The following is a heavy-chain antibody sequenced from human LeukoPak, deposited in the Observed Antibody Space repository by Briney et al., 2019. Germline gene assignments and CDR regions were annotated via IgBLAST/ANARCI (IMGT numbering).Heavy chain of an antibody. D-gene: IGHD5-18*01. V-gene: IGHV3-21*01. CDR3: ARENSQIWGDC. CDR1: GFTFSSYS. Sequence: PGGSLSLSCAASGFTFSSYSMNWVRQAPGKGLEWVSSISRTGTYIYYADSVKGRFTISRDSAKTSLYLQMNSLRAEDTAVYYYARENSQIWGDCWGQGTLVTVSS. CDR2: ISRTGTYI. J-gene: IGHJ4*02.